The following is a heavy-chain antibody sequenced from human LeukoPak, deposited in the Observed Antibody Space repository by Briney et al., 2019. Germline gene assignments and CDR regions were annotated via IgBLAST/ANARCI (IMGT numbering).Heavy chain of an antibody. D-gene: IGHD2-21*02. CDR1: GYTFSSYF. J-gene: IGHJ4*02. CDR2: INPSDGST. V-gene: IGHV1-46*01. CDR3: ARVDVTFGLIGDY. Sequence: GAPVKVSCKASGYTFSSYFMHWVRQASGQGLEWMGIINPSDGSTSYARELQGRVTMTRDTSTGTVYMELSGLRSEDTAVYNCARVDVTFGLIGDYWGQGTPVTVSS.